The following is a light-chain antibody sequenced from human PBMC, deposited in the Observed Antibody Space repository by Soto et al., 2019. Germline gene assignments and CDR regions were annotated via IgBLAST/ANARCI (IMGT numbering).Light chain of an antibody. J-gene: IGKJ5*01. CDR2: YIS. CDR3: QQYNNWPFS. V-gene: IGKV3-15*01. Sequence: ISMTPFPAILSAFPGEVATLSCRAAQDVTTNVAWYQLRRGQPPRLLLDYISTRATSGPAMFSGSGSVTEFTLTNSGLQSEDFALYLCQQYNNWPFSFGPGTRREIK. CDR1: QDVTTN.